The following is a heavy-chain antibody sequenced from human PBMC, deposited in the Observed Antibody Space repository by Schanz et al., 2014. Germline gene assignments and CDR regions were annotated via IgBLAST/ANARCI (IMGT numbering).Heavy chain of an antibody. J-gene: IGHJ4*02. D-gene: IGHD6-19*01. CDR3: AASSGWHPSTDY. V-gene: IGHV3-48*04. Sequence: EVQLVESGGGLVQPGGSLRLSCGSSGFTFSPYWMHWVRQAPGKGLEWLSYISDSGTYTNYADSVKGRFTISRDNAKSSLYLQMNSLRVEDTAVYYCAASSGWHPSTDYWGQGTLVTVSS. CDR1: GFTFSPYW. CDR2: ISDSGTYT.